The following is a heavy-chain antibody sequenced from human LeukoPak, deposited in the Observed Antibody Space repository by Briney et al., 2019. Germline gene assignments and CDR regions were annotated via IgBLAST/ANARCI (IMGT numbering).Heavy chain of an antibody. CDR2: IIPIFGTA. CDR1: GYSFIDYY. V-gene: IGHV1-69*06. Sequence: SVKVSCKTSGYSFIDYYIHWVRQAPGQGLEWMGGIIPIFGTANYAQKFQGRVTITADKSTSTAYMELSSLRSEDTAVYYCARAGSSSVSYYYYYMDVWGKGTTVTVSS. CDR3: ARAGSSSVSYYYYYMDV. J-gene: IGHJ6*03. D-gene: IGHD6-6*01.